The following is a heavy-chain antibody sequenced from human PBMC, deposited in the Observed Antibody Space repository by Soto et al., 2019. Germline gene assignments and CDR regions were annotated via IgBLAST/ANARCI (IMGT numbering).Heavy chain of an antibody. J-gene: IGHJ6*03. V-gene: IGHV4-39*01. CDR2: ISYRGST. Sequence: QLQLQESGPGLVKPSETLSLTCTVSGGSISSSSSSWGWIRQPPGKGLEWLGIISYRGSTYYSPSPENLVTIAVDAAKNPFSLKLSSVTAADTAVYYCARTYVTDVVVVPASKDYMDVWGKGTTVTVSS. CDR3: ARTYVTDVVVVPASKDYMDV. D-gene: IGHD2-2*01. CDR1: GGSISSSSSS.